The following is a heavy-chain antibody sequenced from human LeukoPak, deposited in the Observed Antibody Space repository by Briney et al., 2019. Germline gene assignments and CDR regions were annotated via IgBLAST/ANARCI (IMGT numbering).Heavy chain of an antibody. CDR1: GFTFTSYG. CDR2: ISYDGSNK. V-gene: IGHV3-30*18. D-gene: IGHD4-11*01. J-gene: IGHJ4*02. CDR3: AKDGSNLAYYFDY. Sequence: GGSLRLSCAAFGFTFTSYGMHWVRQAPGKGLEWVAVISYDGSNKYYADSVKGRFTISRDNSKNTLYLQMNSLRAEDTAVYYCAKDGSNLAYYFDYWGQGTLVTVSS.